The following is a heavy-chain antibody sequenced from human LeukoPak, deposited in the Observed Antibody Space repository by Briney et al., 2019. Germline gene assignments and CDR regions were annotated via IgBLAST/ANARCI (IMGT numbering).Heavy chain of an antibody. Sequence: SQTLSLTCAVSGGSISSGGYSWSWIRQPPGKGLEWIGYIYHSGSTYYNPSLKSRVTISVDRSKNQFSLKLSSVTAADTAVYYCARSPPDYRYYFDYWGQETLVTVSS. CDR2: IYHSGST. CDR3: ARSPPDYRYYFDY. V-gene: IGHV4-30-2*01. CDR1: GGSISSGGYS. D-gene: IGHD4-4*01. J-gene: IGHJ4*02.